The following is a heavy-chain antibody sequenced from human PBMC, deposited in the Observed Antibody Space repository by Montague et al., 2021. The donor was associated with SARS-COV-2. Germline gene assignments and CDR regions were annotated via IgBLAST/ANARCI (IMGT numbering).Heavy chain of an antibody. V-gene: IGHV4-34*01. CDR3: ARGHLSVSMIVVVFTSASYYFDY. D-gene: IGHD3-22*01. Sequence: SETLSLTCAVYGGSFGDDHWSRIRQPPGKGLEWIGDIKQSGSTNYNPSLKSRVTISVDTSKNQFSLKLTSVTAADTAVYFCARGHLSVSMIVVVFTSASYYFDYWGRGAQVTVSS. J-gene: IGHJ4*02. CDR1: GGSFGDDH. CDR2: IKQSGST.